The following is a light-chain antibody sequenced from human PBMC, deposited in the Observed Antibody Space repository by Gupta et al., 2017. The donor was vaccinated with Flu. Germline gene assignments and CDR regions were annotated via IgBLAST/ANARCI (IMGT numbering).Light chain of an antibody. CDR1: QSISSW. CDR3: QQENSYPYT. V-gene: IGKV1-5*03. J-gene: IGKJ2*01. Sequence: DIDVTQSPSTLSPSVGDRVTITCLASQSISSWLPWYQQKPGKAPKLLIYKASSLESGVPSRFSGSGSGTEFTLTISSLQPDDFATYYCQQENSYPYTFGQGTKMEIK. CDR2: KAS.